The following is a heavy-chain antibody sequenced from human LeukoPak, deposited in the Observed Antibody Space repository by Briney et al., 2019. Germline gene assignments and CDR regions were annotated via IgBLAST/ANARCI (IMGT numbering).Heavy chain of an antibody. V-gene: IGHV3-15*01. J-gene: IGHJ4*02. CDR1: GFTFSNAW. CDR3: TTESGGGPRY. D-gene: IGHD2-15*01. CDR2: IKSKTDEGTT. Sequence: GGSLRLSCATSGFTFSNAWMSWVRQSPGKGLQWVGRIKSKTDEGTTDYAAPVKGRFTISRDDSKNTLYLQMNSLKTEDTAVYYCTTESGGGPRYWGQGTLVTVSS.